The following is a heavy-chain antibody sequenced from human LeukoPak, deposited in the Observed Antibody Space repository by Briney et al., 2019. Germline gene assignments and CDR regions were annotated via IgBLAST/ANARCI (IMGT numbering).Heavy chain of an antibody. CDR3: ARSQADYGDYGVWFDP. D-gene: IGHD4-17*01. V-gene: IGHV4-30-4*07. CDR1: GGSISSGGYS. J-gene: IGHJ5*02. CDR2: IYYSGST. Sequence: PSETLSLTCAVSGGSISSGGYSWSWIRQPPGKGLEWIGYIYYSGSTYYNPSLKSRVTISVDTSKNQFSLKLSSVTAADTAAYYCARSQADYGDYGVWFDPWGQGTLVTVSS.